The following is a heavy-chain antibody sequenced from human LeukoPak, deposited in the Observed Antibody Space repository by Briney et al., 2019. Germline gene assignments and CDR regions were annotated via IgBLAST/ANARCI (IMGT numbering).Heavy chain of an antibody. CDR1: GYTFTSYA. J-gene: IGHJ4*02. CDR2: INTNTGNP. Sequence: ASVKVSCKASGYTFTSYAMNWVRQAPGQGLEWMGWINTNTGNPTYAQGFTGRFVFSLDTSVSTAYLQISSLKAEDTAVYYCARGPSVDQRYGSGSLSHRTLDYWGQGTLVTVSS. D-gene: IGHD3-10*01. V-gene: IGHV7-4-1*02. CDR3: ARGPSVDQRYGSGSLSHRTLDY.